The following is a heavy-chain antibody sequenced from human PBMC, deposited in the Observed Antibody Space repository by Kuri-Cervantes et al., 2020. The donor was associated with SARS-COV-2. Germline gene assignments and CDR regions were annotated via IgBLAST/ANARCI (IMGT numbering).Heavy chain of an antibody. J-gene: IGHJ5*02. Sequence: ASVKVSCKVSGYTLTELSMHWVRQAPGKGLEWMGGFDPEDGETIYAQKSQGRVTMTEDTSTDTAYMELSSLRSEDTAVYYCATGPAAIVGGWFDPWGQGTLVTVSS. D-gene: IGHD2-2*01. V-gene: IGHV1-24*01. CDR3: ATGPAAIVGGWFDP. CDR2: FDPEDGET. CDR1: GYTLTELS.